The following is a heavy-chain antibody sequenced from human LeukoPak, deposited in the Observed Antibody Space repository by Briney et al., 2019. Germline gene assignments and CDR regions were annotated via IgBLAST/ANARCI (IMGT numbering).Heavy chain of an antibody. CDR3: ARGSYGDYLRFDY. V-gene: IGHV4-59*01. J-gene: IGHJ4*02. CDR2: IYYSGST. CDR1: GGSISSYY. Sequence: PSETLSLTCTVSGGSISSYYWSWIRQPPGKGLERIGYIYYSGSTNYNPSLTSRVTISVDTSKNHFSLKLSSLTAADTAVYYCARGSYGDYLRFDYWGQGTLVTVSS. D-gene: IGHD4-17*01.